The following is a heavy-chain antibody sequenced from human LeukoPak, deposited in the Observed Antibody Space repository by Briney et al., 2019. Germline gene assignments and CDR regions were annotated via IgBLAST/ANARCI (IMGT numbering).Heavy chain of an antibody. CDR3: ARVVVRGVMVDY. Sequence: ASVKVSCKASGYTFTSYDINWVRQATGQGLEWMGWMNPNSGNTGYAQKFQGRVTMTRNTSISTAYMELSRLRSDDTAVYYCARVVVRGVMVDYWGQGTLVTVSS. V-gene: IGHV1-8*01. CDR2: MNPNSGNT. CDR1: GYTFTSYD. D-gene: IGHD3-10*01. J-gene: IGHJ4*02.